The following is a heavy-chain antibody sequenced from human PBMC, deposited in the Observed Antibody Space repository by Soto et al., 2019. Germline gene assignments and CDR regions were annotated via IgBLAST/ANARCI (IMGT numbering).Heavy chain of an antibody. CDR2: IFYSGST. V-gene: IGHV4-31*03. J-gene: IGHJ4*02. D-gene: IGHD6-13*01. CDR1: GGSISSGGYY. Sequence: QVQLQESGPGLVKPSQTLSLTCTVSGGSISSGGYYWSWIRQHPGKGLEWIGYIFYSGSTYYNPSLKSRVTISVDTSKNQFSLKLSSVTAADTAVYYCARGGIAAAAPPDYWGQGTLVTVSS. CDR3: ARGGIAAAAPPDY.